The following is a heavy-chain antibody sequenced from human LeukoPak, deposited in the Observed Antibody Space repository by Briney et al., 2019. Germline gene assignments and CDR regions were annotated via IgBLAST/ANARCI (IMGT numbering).Heavy chain of an antibody. D-gene: IGHD6-13*01. J-gene: IGHJ4*02. Sequence: GGSLRLSCAASGFTFSTCGMTWVRQAPGKGLEWVSSITDSGGSTYYADSVKGRFTIFRDNSKNTLYVQMNSLRAEDTAIYYCATTAAAGQLDYWGQGTLVTVSS. V-gene: IGHV3-23*01. CDR3: ATTAAAGQLDY. CDR1: GFTFSTCG. CDR2: ITDSGGST.